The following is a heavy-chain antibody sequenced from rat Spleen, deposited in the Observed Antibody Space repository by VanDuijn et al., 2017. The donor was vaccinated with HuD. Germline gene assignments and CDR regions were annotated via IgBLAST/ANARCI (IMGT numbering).Heavy chain of an antibody. V-gene: IGHV2S12*01. Sequence: QVHLKESGPGLVQSSQTLSLTCTVFGFSLTTNGLSWVRQPPGEGLEWVAAISSGGSTYYNSALKSRLSISRDTSKSQVFLKMNSLQTEDTATYFCTRESLPGFNSHWFVSWGQGTLVTVSS. CDR3: TRESLPGFNSHWFVS. CDR2: ISSGGST. CDR1: GFSLTTNG. D-gene: IGHD1-4*01. J-gene: IGHJ3*01.